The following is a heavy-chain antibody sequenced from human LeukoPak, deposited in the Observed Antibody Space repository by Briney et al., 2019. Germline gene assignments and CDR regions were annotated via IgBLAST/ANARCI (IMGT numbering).Heavy chain of an antibody. CDR3: ARDCYDILTGYSVLWYFDL. J-gene: IGHJ2*01. CDR2: ISSSSSYI. D-gene: IGHD3-9*01. Sequence: PGGSLRLSCAASGFTLSSYSMNWVRQAPGKGLEWVSSISSSSSYIYYADSVKGRFTISRDNAKSSLYLQMNSLRAEDTAVYYCARDCYDILTGYSVLWYFDLWGRGTLVTVSS. CDR1: GFTLSSYS. V-gene: IGHV3-21*01.